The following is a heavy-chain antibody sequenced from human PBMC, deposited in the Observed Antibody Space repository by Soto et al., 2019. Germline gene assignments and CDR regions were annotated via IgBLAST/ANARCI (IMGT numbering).Heavy chain of an antibody. V-gene: IGHV1-69*12. CDR1: GGTFSSYA. Sequence: QVQLVQSGAEVKKPGSSVKVSCKASGGTFSSYAISWVRQAPGQGLEWMGGIIPIFGTANYAQKFQGRVTIPADEATTIAHMELSRLSSEDTAVYYCATPRIAAAGTLYGMDVWGQGTTVTVSS. D-gene: IGHD6-13*01. J-gene: IGHJ6*02. CDR2: IIPIFGTA. CDR3: ATPRIAAAGTLYGMDV.